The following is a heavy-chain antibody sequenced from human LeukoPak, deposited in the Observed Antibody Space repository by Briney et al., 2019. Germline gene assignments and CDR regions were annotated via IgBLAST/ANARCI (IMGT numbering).Heavy chain of an antibody. J-gene: IGHJ6*02. D-gene: IGHD3-10*01. CDR3: ARDFMVRGSYCGMDV. CDR1: GYTFTNYG. Sequence: ASVKVSCKASGYTFTNYGISWVRQAPGQGPEWMGWISVYNGNTNYAQKVQGRVTMTTDTSTSTAYMEVRSLRSDDTAVYYCARDFMVRGSYCGMDVWGQGTTVTVSS. CDR2: ISVYNGNT. V-gene: IGHV1-18*01.